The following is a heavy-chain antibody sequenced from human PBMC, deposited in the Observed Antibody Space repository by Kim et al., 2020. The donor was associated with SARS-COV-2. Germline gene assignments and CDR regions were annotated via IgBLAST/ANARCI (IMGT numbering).Heavy chain of an antibody. V-gene: IGHV3-23*01. CDR3: AKDRFVMTTVPYYFDY. CDR1: GFTFSSYA. D-gene: IGHD4-17*01. J-gene: IGHJ4*02. Sequence: GGSLRLSCAASGFTFSSYAMSWVRQAPGKGLEWVSAISGSGGSTYYADSVKGRFTISRDNSKNTLYLQMNSLRAEDTAVYYCAKDRFVMTTVPYYFDYWGQGTLVTVSS. CDR2: ISGSGGST.